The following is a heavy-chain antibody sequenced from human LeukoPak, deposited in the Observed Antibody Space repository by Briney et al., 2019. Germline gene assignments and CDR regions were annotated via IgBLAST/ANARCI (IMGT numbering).Heavy chain of an antibody. J-gene: IGHJ4*02. V-gene: IGHV3-7*04. Sequence: VGSPRLSCAASGFTFSSYWMSWVRQAPGKGLEWVANIKEDGSEKYYVDSVKGRFTISRDNAKNSLYLQMNSLGAEDTAFYYCARDAYSGYDSYYFDYWGQGTPDTVSS. D-gene: IGHD5-12*01. CDR3: ARDAYSGYDSYYFDY. CDR2: IKEDGSEK. CDR1: GFTFSSYW.